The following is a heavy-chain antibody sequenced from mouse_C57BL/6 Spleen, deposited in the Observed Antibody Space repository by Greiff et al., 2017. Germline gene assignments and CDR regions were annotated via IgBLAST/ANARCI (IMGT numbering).Heavy chain of an antibody. Sequence: QVQLQQPGAELVMPGASVKLSCKASGYTFTSYWMHWVKQRPGQGLEWIGEIDPSDSYTNYNQQFKGKSTLTVDKSSSTAYMQRSSLTSEDSAVYYCARKKDGYYDFDYWGQGTTRTVSS. J-gene: IGHJ2*01. CDR1: GYTFTSYW. CDR2: IDPSDSYT. V-gene: IGHV1-69*01. D-gene: IGHD2-3*01. CDR3: ARKKDGYYDFDY.